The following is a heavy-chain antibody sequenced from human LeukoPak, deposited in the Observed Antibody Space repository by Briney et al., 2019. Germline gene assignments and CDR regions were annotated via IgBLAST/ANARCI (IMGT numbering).Heavy chain of an antibody. CDR2: IIPILGIV. CDR1: GGTFSSYA. J-gene: IGHJ4*02. CDR3: ARAATMTARDGVDY. Sequence: SVKVSCKASGGTFSSYAISWVRQAPGQGLEWMGRIIPILGIVNYAQKFQGRVTITADKSTSTAYMELSSLRSEDTAVYYCARAATMTARDGVDYWGQGTLVTVSS. D-gene: IGHD3-22*01. V-gene: IGHV1-69*04.